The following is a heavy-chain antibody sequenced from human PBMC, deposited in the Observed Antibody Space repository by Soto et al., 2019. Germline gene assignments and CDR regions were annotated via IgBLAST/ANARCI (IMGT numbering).Heavy chain of an antibody. Sequence: QVQLVESGGGVVQPGRSLRLSCAASGVTFSTYGMHWVRQPPGKGLEWVAVISSDGKSEHYADPVKGRFSISRDNSKNTLSLQMNSLRVEDPAVYYCAKTITTYSGDSRGRGALVDYWGQGTLVTVSS. J-gene: IGHJ4*02. D-gene: IGHD3-22*01. CDR1: GVTFSTYG. CDR2: ISSDGKSE. V-gene: IGHV3-30*18. CDR3: AKTITTYSGDSRGRGALVDY.